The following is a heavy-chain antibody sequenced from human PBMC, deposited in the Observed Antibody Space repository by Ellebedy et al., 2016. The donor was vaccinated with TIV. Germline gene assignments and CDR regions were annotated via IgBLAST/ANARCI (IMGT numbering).Heavy chain of an antibody. CDR1: GFTFSNAW. CDR2: IKSKTDGGTT. Sequence: PGGSLRLSCAASGFTFSNAWMSWVRQAPGKGLEWVGRIKSKTDGGTTDYAAPVKGRFTISRDDSKNTLYLQMNSLKTEDTAVYYCTTKVLWFGELLYNYWGQGTLVTVSS. CDR3: TTKVLWFGELLYNY. D-gene: IGHD3-10*01. J-gene: IGHJ4*02. V-gene: IGHV3-15*01.